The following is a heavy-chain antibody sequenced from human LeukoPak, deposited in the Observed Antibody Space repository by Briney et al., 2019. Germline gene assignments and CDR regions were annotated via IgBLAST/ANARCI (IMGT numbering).Heavy chain of an antibody. Sequence: TGGSLRLSCAASGFTLSNYAMSWVRQAPGKGLEWVSAISGSGNTTSYADSVKGRFAISRDNSKESLYLQLNSLRAEDTAVYYCAKQPTYYSDSVGYCDHWGRGTLVTVSS. V-gene: IGHV3-23*01. D-gene: IGHD3-22*01. J-gene: IGHJ4*02. CDR1: GFTLSNYA. CDR2: ISGSGNTT. CDR3: AKQPTYYSDSVGYCDH.